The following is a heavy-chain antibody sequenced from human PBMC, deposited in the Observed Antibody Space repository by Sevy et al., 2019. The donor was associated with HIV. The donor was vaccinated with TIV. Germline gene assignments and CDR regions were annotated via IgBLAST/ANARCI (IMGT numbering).Heavy chain of an antibody. D-gene: IGHD2-15*01. CDR3: VKGGWFDN. Sequence: GGSLRLSCAASGFNFTVYRMTWGRQAPGKGLEWVADTMPDEREKNYVDSVKGRFTISRDNAKKSLYLQMNSLRVEDTAVYYCVKGGWFDNWGQGTLVTVSS. CDR1: GFNFTVYR. CDR2: TMPDEREK. J-gene: IGHJ5*02. V-gene: IGHV3-7*01.